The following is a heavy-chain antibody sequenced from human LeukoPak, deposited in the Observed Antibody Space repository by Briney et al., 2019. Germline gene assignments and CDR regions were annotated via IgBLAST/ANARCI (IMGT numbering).Heavy chain of an antibody. CDR1: GGSFSGYY. Sequence: SETLSLICAVYGGSFSGYYWNWIRQPPGKGLEWIGEINHSGSTNYNPSLKRRVTISIDTSKNQFSLKLRFVTAADTAVYYCTRGNRGDNWNDPVIGFDIWGQGTMVTVSS. J-gene: IGHJ3*02. CDR3: TRGNRGDNWNDPVIGFDI. CDR2: INHSGST. V-gene: IGHV4-34*01. D-gene: IGHD1-1*01.